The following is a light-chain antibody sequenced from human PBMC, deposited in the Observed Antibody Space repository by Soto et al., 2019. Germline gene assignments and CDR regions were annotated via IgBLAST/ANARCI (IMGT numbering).Light chain of an antibody. V-gene: IGKV3-11*01. Sequence: EIALTQSPATLSLSPVERATLSCRASPSVPNYVAWYQQKPGQATRLLIYGAFNRATGIPARLSVSGSGADLNLTISSIEPEDFAIYYCQQRNNWPPVTFGQGTRLEIK. CDR3: QQRNNWPPVT. CDR1: PSVPNY. CDR2: GAF. J-gene: IGKJ5*01.